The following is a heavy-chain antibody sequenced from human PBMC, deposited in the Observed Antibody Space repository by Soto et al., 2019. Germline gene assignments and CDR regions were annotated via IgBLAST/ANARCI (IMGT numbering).Heavy chain of an antibody. Sequence: QLQLQESGPGLVKPSETLSLTCTVSGGSISSSSYYGGWIRQPPGKGLEWIGSIYYSGTTYYNPSLKSRVTISVDTSKTQFSLKLSSVTAADTAVYYCSAYSSGWYWFDPWGQGTLVTVSS. V-gene: IGHV4-39*01. CDR3: SAYSSGWYWFDP. CDR2: IYYSGTT. J-gene: IGHJ5*02. D-gene: IGHD6-19*01. CDR1: GGSISSSSYY.